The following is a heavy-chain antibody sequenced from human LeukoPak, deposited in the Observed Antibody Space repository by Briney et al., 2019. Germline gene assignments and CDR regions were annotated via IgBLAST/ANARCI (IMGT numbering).Heavy chain of an antibody. Sequence: GESLKISCKGSGYRFTFFCIGWARRMPGKGLEGLGIIYPGESDTRYSPSFQGQVTISADKSISTAYLQWSSLKASDTAMYYCARHRVSGRFNHAAFDIWGQGTMVAVS. CDR1: GYRFTFFC. CDR3: ARHRVSGRFNHAAFDI. V-gene: IGHV5-51*01. CDR2: IYPGESDT. D-gene: IGHD1-26*01. J-gene: IGHJ3*02.